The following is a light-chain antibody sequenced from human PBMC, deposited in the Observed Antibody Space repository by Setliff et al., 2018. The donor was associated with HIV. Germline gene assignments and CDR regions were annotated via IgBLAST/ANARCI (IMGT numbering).Light chain of an antibody. Sequence: QSALAQPASVSGSPGQSITISCTGTSSDVVDYNYVSWYQQYPGKAPKLMVYAVSNRPSGVSNRFSGSKSGNTASLTISGLQAEDEADYYCSSYTSSSTLFGGGTKVTVL. J-gene: IGLJ2*01. CDR1: SSDVVDYNY. CDR3: SSYTSSSTL. V-gene: IGLV2-14*03. CDR2: AVS.